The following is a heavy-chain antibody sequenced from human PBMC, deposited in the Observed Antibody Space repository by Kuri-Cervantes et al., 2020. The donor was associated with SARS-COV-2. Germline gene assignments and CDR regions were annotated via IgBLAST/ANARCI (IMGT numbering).Heavy chain of an antibody. Sequence: GSLRLSCAASGFSFSSYGMSWIRQPPGKGLEWIGYIYYSGSTDYNPSLKSRVTISVDTSKNQFSLKLGSVAAADMAVYYCARDPNANHNNWFDPWGQGTLVTVSS. CDR1: GFSFSSYG. CDR3: ARDPNANHNNWFDP. J-gene: IGHJ5*02. D-gene: IGHD4/OR15-4a*01. CDR2: IYYSGST. V-gene: IGHV4-59*01.